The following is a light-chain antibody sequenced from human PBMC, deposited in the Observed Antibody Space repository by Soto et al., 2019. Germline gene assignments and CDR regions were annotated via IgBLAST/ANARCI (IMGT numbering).Light chain of an antibody. CDR2: GAS. V-gene: IGKV3-20*01. Sequence: EIVLTQSPGTLSLSPGERATLSCRASQSVSSSYLAWYQQKPGQAPRLLIYGASSRATGIPDRFSGSGSGTDFTLTISRLEPEEFAVYYCQQYGSSPGFTFGPGPKVDIK. CDR1: QSVSSSY. CDR3: QQYGSSPGFT. J-gene: IGKJ3*01.